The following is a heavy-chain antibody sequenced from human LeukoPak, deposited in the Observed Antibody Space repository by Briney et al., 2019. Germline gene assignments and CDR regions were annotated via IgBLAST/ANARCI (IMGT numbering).Heavy chain of an antibody. CDR1: GFTFSSYA. D-gene: IGHD3-10*01. J-gene: IGHJ6*03. Sequence: GGSLRLSCAASGFTFSSYAMHWVRQAPGKGLEWVTFIRYDGSNKYYADSVKGRFTISRDNFKNTLYLQMNSLRVEDTAVYYCAKAYKDGSGSYRDYYMDVWGKGTTVTVSS. V-gene: IGHV3-30*02. CDR2: IRYDGSNK. CDR3: AKAYKDGSGSYRDYYMDV.